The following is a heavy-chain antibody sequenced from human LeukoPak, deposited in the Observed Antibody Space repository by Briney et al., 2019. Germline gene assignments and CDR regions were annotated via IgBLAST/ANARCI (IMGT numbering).Heavy chain of an antibody. CDR3: ARGNWWIGAAQYCDY. J-gene: IGHJ4*02. Sequence: GGSLRLSCAASGFTFTIFGLNWVRQAPGKGLEWVANIKQDGSDKYYVESVKGRFTISKDNAKNSLYLQMDSLRAEDTAMYYCARGNWWIGAAQYCDYWGRGTLVTVSS. CDR2: IKQDGSDK. V-gene: IGHV3-7*01. CDR1: GFTFTIFG. D-gene: IGHD2-8*02.